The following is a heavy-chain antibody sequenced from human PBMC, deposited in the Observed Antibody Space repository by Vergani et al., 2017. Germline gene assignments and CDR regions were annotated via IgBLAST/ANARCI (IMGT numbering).Heavy chain of an antibody. D-gene: IGHD6-6*01. Sequence: QVQLRESGPGLVKPSETLSLTCTVSGGSISSYYWSWIRQPPGKGLEWIGYIYYSGSTNYNPSLKSRVTISVDTSKNQFSLKLSSVTAADTAVYYCARGEQLEVWFDPWGQGTLVTVSS. V-gene: IGHV4-59*01. CDR2: IYYSGST. CDR1: GGSISSYY. CDR3: ARGEQLEVWFDP. J-gene: IGHJ5*02.